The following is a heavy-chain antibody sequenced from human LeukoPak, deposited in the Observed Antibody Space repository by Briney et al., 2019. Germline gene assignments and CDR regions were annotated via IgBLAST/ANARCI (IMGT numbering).Heavy chain of an antibody. CDR3: AKEIWPTVTTPGHTHFDY. D-gene: IGHD4-17*01. Sequence: GGSLRLSCAASGFTFSDYYMSWIRQAPGKGLEWVSYISSSGSTIYYADSVKGRFTISRDNSKNTLCLQMNSLRAEDTAVYYCAKEIWPTVTTPGHTHFDYWGQGTLVTVSS. CDR2: ISSSGSTI. CDR1: GFTFSDYY. J-gene: IGHJ4*02. V-gene: IGHV3-11*04.